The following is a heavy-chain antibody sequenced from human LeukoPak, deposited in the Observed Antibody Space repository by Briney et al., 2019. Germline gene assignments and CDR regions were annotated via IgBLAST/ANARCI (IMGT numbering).Heavy chain of an antibody. V-gene: IGHV3-7*01. CDR2: IKQDGSEK. J-gene: IGHJ4*02. CDR3: ARGQIAAAGTSDY. Sequence: PGGSLRLSCAASGFTFSDYYMSWVRQAPGKGLEWVANIKQDGSEKYYVDSVKGRFTISRDNAKNSLYLQMNSLRAEDTAVYYCARGQIAAAGTSDYWGQGTLVTVSS. CDR1: GFTFSDYY. D-gene: IGHD6-13*01.